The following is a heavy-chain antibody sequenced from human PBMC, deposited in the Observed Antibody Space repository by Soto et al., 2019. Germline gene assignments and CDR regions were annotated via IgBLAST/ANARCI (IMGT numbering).Heavy chain of an antibody. J-gene: IGHJ5*02. CDR3: AREAGDFWRISWFEP. D-gene: IGHD3-3*01. Sequence: SETLSLTCTVSGGSISSYYWSWIRPPPGKGLEWIGYIYYSGSTNYNPSLKSRVTISVDTSKNQFSLKLSSVTAADTAVYYCAREAGDFWRISWFEPWGQRTLVTVAS. CDR1: GGSISSYY. CDR2: IYYSGST. V-gene: IGHV4-59*01.